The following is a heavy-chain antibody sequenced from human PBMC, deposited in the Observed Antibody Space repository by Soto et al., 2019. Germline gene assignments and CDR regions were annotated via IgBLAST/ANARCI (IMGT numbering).Heavy chain of an antibody. V-gene: IGHV3-30-3*01. CDR3: ARDRGPKLVRTFDY. Sequence: QVQLVESGGGVVQPGRSLRLSCAASGFTFSSYAMHWVRQAPGKGLEWVAVISYDGSNKYYADSVKGRFTISRDNSKNTLYLQMNSLRAEDTAVYYCARDRGPKLVRTFDYWGQGTLVTFSS. CDR2: ISYDGSNK. J-gene: IGHJ4*02. D-gene: IGHD3-10*01. CDR1: GFTFSSYA.